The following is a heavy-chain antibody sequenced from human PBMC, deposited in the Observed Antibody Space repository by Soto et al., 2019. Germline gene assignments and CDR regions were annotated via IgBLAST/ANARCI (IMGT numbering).Heavy chain of an antibody. CDR1: GDSIRSGIYY. V-gene: IGHV4-39*01. J-gene: IGHJ6*02. Sequence: SETLSLTCTVSGDSIRSGIYYWGWIRQPPGKGLEWIGSAYYSGMTHYGPSLRGRVTISVDTSKNQFSLRLSSVSAADTATYYCARLPAEGVIAGSAMDVWGQGTTVTVSS. D-gene: IGHD2-15*01. CDR3: ARLPAEGVIAGSAMDV. CDR2: AYYSGMT.